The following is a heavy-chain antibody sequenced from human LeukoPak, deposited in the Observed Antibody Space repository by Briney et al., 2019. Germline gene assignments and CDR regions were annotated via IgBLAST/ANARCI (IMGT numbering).Heavy chain of an antibody. D-gene: IGHD2-15*01. CDR2: IYPGDSDT. J-gene: IGHJ4*02. CDR3: ARHCSGGRCYFDY. CDR1: GYSFTTYW. Sequence: GESRQISCEGSGYSFTTYWIAWVRQMPGKGLEWMGIIYPGDSDTTYSPSFQGQVTISADKSISTAYLQWSSLKASDTAIYYCARHCSGGRCYFDYWGQGTLVTVSS. V-gene: IGHV5-51*01.